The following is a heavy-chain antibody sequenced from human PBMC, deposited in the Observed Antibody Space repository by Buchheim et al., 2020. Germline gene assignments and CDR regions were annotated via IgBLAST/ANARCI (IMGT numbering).Heavy chain of an antibody. CDR2: IWYDGSNK. CDR3: ARDSRGYCSSTSCYTTGWFDP. D-gene: IGHD2-2*02. Sequence: QVQLVESGGGVVQPGRSLRLSCAASGFTFSSYGMHWVRQAPGKGLEWVAVIWYDGSNKYYADSVKGRFTISRDNSKKTLYLQMNSLRAEDTAVYYCARDSRGYCSSTSCYTTGWFDPWGQGTL. J-gene: IGHJ5*02. CDR1: GFTFSSYG. V-gene: IGHV3-33*01.